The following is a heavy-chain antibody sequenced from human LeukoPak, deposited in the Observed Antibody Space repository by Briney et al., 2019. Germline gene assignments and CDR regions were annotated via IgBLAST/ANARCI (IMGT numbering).Heavy chain of an antibody. CDR2: INPNSGIT. V-gene: IGHV1-8*03. CDR1: GYTFTSYD. D-gene: IGHD3-22*01. CDR3: AREDYYDSGSNDY. J-gene: IGHJ4*02. Sequence: ASVKVSCKASGYTFTSYDINWVRQATGQGLGWMGWINPNSGITVYAQKFQGRVTITRNPSISTAYMELSSLRSEDTAVYYCAREDYYDSGSNDYWGQGTLVTVSS.